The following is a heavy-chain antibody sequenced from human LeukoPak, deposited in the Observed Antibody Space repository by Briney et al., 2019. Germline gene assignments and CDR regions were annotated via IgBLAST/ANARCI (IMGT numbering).Heavy chain of an antibody. Sequence: ASVKVSCKASGYTFISYGISWVRQAPGQGLEWMGWISAYNGNTNYAQKLQGRLTMTTDTSTSTAYMELRSLRSDDTAVYYCAREFRSGSYSEFDYWGQGTLVTVSS. V-gene: IGHV1-18*01. D-gene: IGHD1-26*01. CDR1: GYTFISYG. CDR2: ISAYNGNT. J-gene: IGHJ4*02. CDR3: AREFRSGSYSEFDY.